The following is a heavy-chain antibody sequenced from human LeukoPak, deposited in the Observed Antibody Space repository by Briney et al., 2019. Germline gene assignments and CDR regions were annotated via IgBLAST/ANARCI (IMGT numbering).Heavy chain of an antibody. V-gene: IGHV3-21*01. CDR1: GFTFSSYS. CDR3: ARDQGAAAATGADY. CDR2: ISSSSYI. J-gene: IGHJ4*02. Sequence: PGGSLRLSCAASGFTFSSYSMNWVRQAPGKGLEWVSSISSSSYIYYADSVKGRFTISRDNAKNSLYLQMNSLRAEDTAVYYCARDQGAAAATGADYWGQGTLVTVSS. D-gene: IGHD6-13*01.